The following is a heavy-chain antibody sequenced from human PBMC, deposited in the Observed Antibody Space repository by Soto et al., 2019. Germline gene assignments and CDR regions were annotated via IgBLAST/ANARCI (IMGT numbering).Heavy chain of an antibody. J-gene: IGHJ6*02. V-gene: IGHV3-33*01. CDR1: ESTLSSYA. CDR2: IGYDGSNK. CDR3: ARDRGCSGGSCYFDYFGMDV. D-gene: IGHD2-15*01. Sequence: QVQLVESGGGGVQPGGSLGLSGPASESTLSSYAMLWFRWAPGKGWGWVAVIGYDGSNKYYADSVKGRFTISRDNSKNTLYLQMNSLRAEDTAVYYCARDRGCSGGSCYFDYFGMDVWGQGTTVTVSS.